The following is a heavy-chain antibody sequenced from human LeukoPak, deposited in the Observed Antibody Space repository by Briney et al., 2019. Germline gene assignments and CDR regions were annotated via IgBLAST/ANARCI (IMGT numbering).Heavy chain of an antibody. V-gene: IGHV1-8*03. CDR2: MNPNSGNT. Sequence: ASVKVSCKAPGYTFTSYDINWVRQATGQGLEWMGWMNPNSGNTGYAQKFQGRVTITRNTSISTAYMELSSLRSEDTAVYYCARFRSDRAPRGFDPWGQGTLVTVSS. J-gene: IGHJ5*02. CDR1: GYTFTSYD. CDR3: ARFRSDRAPRGFDP. D-gene: IGHD3-10*01.